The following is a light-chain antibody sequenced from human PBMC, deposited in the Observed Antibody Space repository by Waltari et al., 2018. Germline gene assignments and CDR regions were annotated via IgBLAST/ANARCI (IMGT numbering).Light chain of an antibody. CDR3: CAYAGSSIYV. Sequence: QSALTQPAAVSGSPGQSITISCAGSTSDVGNYNLVSWYQQHPGEAPKLLIFETTKRPSGVSDRFSGSRSGNTASLTISGLQAEDEAEYSCCAYAGSSIYVFGSGTRVTVL. V-gene: IGLV2-23*01. CDR1: TSDVGNYNL. J-gene: IGLJ1*01. CDR2: ETT.